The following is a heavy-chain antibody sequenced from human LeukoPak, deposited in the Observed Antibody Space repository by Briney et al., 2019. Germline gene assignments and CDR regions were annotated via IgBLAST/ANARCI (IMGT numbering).Heavy chain of an antibody. Sequence: GGSLRLSCAASGFTFSTYAMSWVRQAPGKGLEWVSTISGSGANTYYADSVRGRFTISRDNSKNTLYLHMNSLRAEDTAVYHCAKERAGYTNPYYFDYWGQGTLVTVSS. CDR1: GFTFSTYA. V-gene: IGHV3-23*01. CDR2: ISGSGANT. CDR3: AKERAGYTNPYYFDY. J-gene: IGHJ4*02. D-gene: IGHD3-16*02.